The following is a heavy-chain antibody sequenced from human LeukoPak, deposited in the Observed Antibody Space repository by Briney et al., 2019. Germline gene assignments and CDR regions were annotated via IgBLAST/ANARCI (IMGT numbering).Heavy chain of an antibody. D-gene: IGHD4-23*01. V-gene: IGHV3-30*03. CDR1: GFTFSSYG. CDR2: ISYDGSNK. J-gene: IGHJ4*02. CDR3: ARDYPADYGGNPGSIDY. Sequence: GGSLRLSCAASGFTFSSYGMHWVRQAPGKGLEWVAVISYDGSNKYYADSVKGRFTISRDSSKNTLYLQMNSLRAEDTAVYYCARDYPADYGGNPGSIDYWGQGTLVTVSP.